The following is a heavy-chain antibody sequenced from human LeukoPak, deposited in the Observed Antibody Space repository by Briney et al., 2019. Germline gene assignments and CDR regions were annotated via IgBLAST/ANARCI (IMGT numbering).Heavy chain of an antibody. CDR1: GGSISSSSYY. D-gene: IGHD5-18*01. Sequence: SETLSLTCTVSGGSISSSSYYWGWIRQPPGKGLEWIGNIYYSGSTYYNPSLKSRVTISVDTSKNQFSLKLSSVTAADTAVYYCARVLPIVTTLGVDAFDIWGQGTMVTVSS. CDR3: ARVLPIVTTLGVDAFDI. CDR2: IYYSGST. J-gene: IGHJ3*02. V-gene: IGHV4-39*07.